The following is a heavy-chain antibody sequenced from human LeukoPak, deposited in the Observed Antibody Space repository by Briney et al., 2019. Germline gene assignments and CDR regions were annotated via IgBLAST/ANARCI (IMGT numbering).Heavy chain of an antibody. J-gene: IGHJ6*02. CDR1: GFTVSSNY. CDR2: IYSGGST. Sequence: PGGSLRLSCAASGFTVSSNYMSWVRQAPGKGLEWVSVIYSGGSTYYADSVKGRFTISRDNSKNTLYLQMNSLRAEDTAVYYCAREADIVVVPAAMEYYHGMDVWGQGTTVTVSS. D-gene: IGHD2-2*01. CDR3: AREADIVVVPAAMEYYHGMDV. V-gene: IGHV3-53*01.